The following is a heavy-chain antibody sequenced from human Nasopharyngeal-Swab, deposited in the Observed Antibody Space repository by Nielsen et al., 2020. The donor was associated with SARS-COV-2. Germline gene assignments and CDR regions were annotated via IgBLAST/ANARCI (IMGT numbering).Heavy chain of an antibody. J-gene: IGHJ4*02. Sequence: RQAPGKGLEWIGYIYYSGSTYYNPSLKSRVTISVDTSKNQFSLKLSSVTAADTAVYYCAGRPDYGDYTGGFDYWGQGTLVTVSS. CDR2: IYYSGST. CDR3: AGRPDYGDYTGGFDY. V-gene: IGHV4-31*02. D-gene: IGHD4-17*01.